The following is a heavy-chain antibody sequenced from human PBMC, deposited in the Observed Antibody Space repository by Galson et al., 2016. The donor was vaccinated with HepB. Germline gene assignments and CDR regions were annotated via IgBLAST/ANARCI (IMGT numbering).Heavy chain of an antibody. Sequence: SLRLSCAASGFTFDDYAMHWVRQAPGKGLEWVSGISWNSGSIGYADSVKGRFTVSRDNARYSLYLQMNSLRADDTATYYCATGLGGIAPAGYWGRGTPVTVSS. V-gene: IGHV3-9*01. J-gene: IGHJ4*02. CDR1: GFTFDDYA. CDR2: ISWNSGSI. D-gene: IGHD6-25*01. CDR3: ATGLGGIAPAGY.